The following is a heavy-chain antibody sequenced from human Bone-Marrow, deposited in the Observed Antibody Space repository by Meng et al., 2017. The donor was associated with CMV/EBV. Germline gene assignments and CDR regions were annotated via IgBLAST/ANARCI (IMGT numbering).Heavy chain of an antibody. CDR3: ARNTAMAHYGMDV. V-gene: IGHV3-53*01. Sequence: GESLKISCAASGFTFSSYGMHWVRQAPGKGLEWVSVIYSGGSTYYADSVKGRFTISRDNSKNTLYLQMNSLRAEDTAVYYCARNTAMAHYGMDVWGQGTTVTGSS. D-gene: IGHD5-18*01. CDR1: GFTFSSYG. CDR2: IYSGGST. J-gene: IGHJ6*01.